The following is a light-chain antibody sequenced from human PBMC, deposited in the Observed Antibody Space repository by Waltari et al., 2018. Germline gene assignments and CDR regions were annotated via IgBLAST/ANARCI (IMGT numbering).Light chain of an antibody. CDR1: QSVSSSY. Sequence: TLSCRASQSVSSSYLAWYQQKPGQAPRLLIYGASSRATGIPDRFSGSGSGTDFTLTISRLEPEDFAVYYCQQYGSSPWTFGQGTKVEIK. J-gene: IGKJ1*01. V-gene: IGKV3-20*01. CDR3: QQYGSSPWT. CDR2: GAS.